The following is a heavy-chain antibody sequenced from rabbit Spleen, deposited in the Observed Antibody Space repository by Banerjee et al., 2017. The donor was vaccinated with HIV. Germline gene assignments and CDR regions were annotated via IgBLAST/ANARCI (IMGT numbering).Heavy chain of an antibody. CDR2: IDTGSSGFT. J-gene: IGHJ4*01. CDR1: GVSFSANSY. D-gene: IGHD6-1*01. Sequence: QSLEESGGDLVKPGASLTLTCTASGVSFSANSYMCWVRQAPGKGLEWIACIDTGSSGFTYFASWAKGRFTISKTSSTTVTLQLNSLTAADTATYFCARSGDGASYVNWYLALWGPGTWSPS. V-gene: IGHV1S40*01. CDR3: ARSGDGASYVNWYLAL.